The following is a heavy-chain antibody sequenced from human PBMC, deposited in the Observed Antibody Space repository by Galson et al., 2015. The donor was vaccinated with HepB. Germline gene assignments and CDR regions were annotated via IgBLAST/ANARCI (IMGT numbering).Heavy chain of an antibody. CDR3: VKDLGMVRGVITYYYYGMDV. CDR1: GFTFSSYA. J-gene: IGHJ6*02. V-gene: IGHV3-64D*06. Sequence: SLRLSCAASGFTFSSYAMHWVRQAPGKGLEYVSAISSNGGSTYYADSVKDRFTIPRDNSKNTLYLQMSSLRAEDTAVYYCVKDLGMVRGVITYYYYGMDVWGQGTTVTVSS. D-gene: IGHD3-10*01. CDR2: ISSNGGST.